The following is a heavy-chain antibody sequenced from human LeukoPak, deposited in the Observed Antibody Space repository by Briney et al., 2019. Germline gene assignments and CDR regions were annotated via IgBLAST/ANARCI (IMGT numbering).Heavy chain of an antibody. CDR3: AREANYYGSGSYFEGTFDY. D-gene: IGHD3-10*01. Sequence: SETLSLTCTVSGGSISSYFWSWIRQPPGKGLEWIGYIYDSGSTNYNPSLKSRVTISVDTSKNEFSLKLTSVTAADTAVYYCAREANYYGSGSYFEGTFDYWGQGSLVTVSS. V-gene: IGHV4-59*01. CDR2: IYDSGST. J-gene: IGHJ4*02. CDR1: GGSISSYF.